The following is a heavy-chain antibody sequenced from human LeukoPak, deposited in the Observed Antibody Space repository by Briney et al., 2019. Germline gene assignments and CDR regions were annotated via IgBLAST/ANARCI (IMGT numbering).Heavy chain of an antibody. CDR2: SYYSGST. Sequence: PSETLSLTCTVSGGSISSYYWSWIRQPPGKGLEWIGYSYYSGSTNYNPSLKSRVTISVDTSKNQFSLKLSSVTAADTAVYYCARANNWFDPWGQGTLVTVSS. CDR3: ARANNWFDP. V-gene: IGHV4-59*01. CDR1: GGSISSYY. J-gene: IGHJ5*02.